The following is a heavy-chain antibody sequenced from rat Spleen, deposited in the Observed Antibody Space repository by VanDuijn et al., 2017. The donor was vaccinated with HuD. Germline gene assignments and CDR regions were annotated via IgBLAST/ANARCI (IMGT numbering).Heavy chain of an antibody. D-gene: IGHD1-3*01. V-gene: IGHV5-7*01. CDR3: ARISYGSYDWFAY. CDR1: GFTFSRYW. Sequence: EVQLAETGGGLVQPGRSLKLSCVASGFTFSRYWMYWVRQAPKKGLEWVATISYDGSSTYYRDSVKGRFTISRDNAKSTLYLQMDSLRSEDTATYYCARISYGSYDWFAYWGQGTLVTVSS. J-gene: IGHJ3*01. CDR2: ISYDGSST.